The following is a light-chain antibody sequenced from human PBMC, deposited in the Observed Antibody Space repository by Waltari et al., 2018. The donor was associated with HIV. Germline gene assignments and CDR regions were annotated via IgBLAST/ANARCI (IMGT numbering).Light chain of an antibody. CDR2: AVT. V-gene: IGLV2-23*02. Sequence: QSALTQPASESGSPGQSITISCTATSSDVASHNLVSWYQQHPGQAPKVMIYAVTKRPSGVSNRFSGSKADNTASLTIAGLQAEDEADYYCCSYAGTGTYVFGTGTKVTVL. J-gene: IGLJ1*01. CDR3: CSYAGTGTYV. CDR1: SSDVASHNL.